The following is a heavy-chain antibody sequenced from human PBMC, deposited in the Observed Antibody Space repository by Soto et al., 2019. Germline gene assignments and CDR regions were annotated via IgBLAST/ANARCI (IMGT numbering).Heavy chain of an antibody. Sequence: GESLKISCKGSGYSFTSYWIGWVRQMPGKGLEWMGIIYPGDSDTRYSPSFQGQVTISADKSISTAYLQWSSLKASDTAMYYCATSYYDSSGYYQPFDYWRQGXLVTVSS. J-gene: IGHJ4*02. CDR1: GYSFTSYW. V-gene: IGHV5-51*01. CDR2: IYPGDSDT. D-gene: IGHD3-22*01. CDR3: ATSYYDSSGYYQPFDY.